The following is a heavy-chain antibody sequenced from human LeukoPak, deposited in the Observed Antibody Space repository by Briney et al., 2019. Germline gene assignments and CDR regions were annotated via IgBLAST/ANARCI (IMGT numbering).Heavy chain of an antibody. D-gene: IGHD2-2*01. V-gene: IGHV3-23*01. CDR2: ISGSGGST. CDR1: GFTFSSYA. Sequence: PGGSPRLSCAASGFTFSSYAMSWVRQAPGKGLEWVSAISGSGGSTYYADSVKGRFTISRDNSKNTLYLQMNSLRAEDTAVYYCAKARTTDRYCSSTSCKRPYYYYGMDVWGQGTTVTVSS. J-gene: IGHJ6*02. CDR3: AKARTTDRYCSSTSCKRPYYYYGMDV.